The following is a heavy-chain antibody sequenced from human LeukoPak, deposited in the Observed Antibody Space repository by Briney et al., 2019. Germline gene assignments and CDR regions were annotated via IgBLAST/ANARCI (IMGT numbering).Heavy chain of an antibody. CDR2: INPNSGGT. CDR1: GYTFTGYY. V-gene: IGHV1-2*06. D-gene: IGHD3-9*01. J-gene: IGHJ2*01. CDR3: ARRITIRGGIDL. Sequence: ASVKVSCKASGYTFTGYYMHWVRQAPGQGLEWMGRINPNSGGTNYAQKFQGRVTMTRDTSISTAYMELSRLRSDDTAVHYCARRITIRGGIDLWGRGTLVTVSS.